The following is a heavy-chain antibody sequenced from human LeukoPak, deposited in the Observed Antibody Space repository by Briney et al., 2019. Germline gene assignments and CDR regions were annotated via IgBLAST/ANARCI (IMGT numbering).Heavy chain of an antibody. CDR3: ARIGGWFGNDY. J-gene: IGHJ4*02. CDR2: IRPDGSEK. D-gene: IGHD3-10*01. V-gene: IGHV3-7*05. CDR1: GFAFSSYW. Sequence: PGGSLRHSCAASGFAFSSYWMSWVRQAPGKGLEWVANIRPDGSEKDYVDSVKGRFTISRDNAKNSLYLQMNSLRAEDTALYYCARIGGWFGNDYWGQGTLVTVSS.